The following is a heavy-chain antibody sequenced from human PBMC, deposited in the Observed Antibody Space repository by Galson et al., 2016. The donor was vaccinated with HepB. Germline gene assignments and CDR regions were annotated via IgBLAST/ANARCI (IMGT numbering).Heavy chain of an antibody. V-gene: IGHV3-30*03. CDR1: GFTFSSCP. D-gene: IGHD3-22*01. Sequence: SLRLSCAASGFTFSSCPMSWVRQAPGKGLEWVAAISYDGNNKYYADSVKGRFTISNDNSKNTLYLQMNSLRAEDTAVYYCAREDSSGYYYFDYWGQGTLVTVAS. J-gene: IGHJ4*02. CDR2: ISYDGNNK. CDR3: AREDSSGYYYFDY.